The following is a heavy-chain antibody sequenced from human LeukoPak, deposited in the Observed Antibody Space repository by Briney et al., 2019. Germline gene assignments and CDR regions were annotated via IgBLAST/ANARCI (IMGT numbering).Heavy chain of an antibody. D-gene: IGHD5/OR15-5a*01. J-gene: IGHJ4*02. CDR3: ARGWISGDVSEYYFEI. Sequence: ASVKVSCKASGYTFTSYDINWVRQAPGQGLECMGWMGARHGYTGSAQRFQGRITMTRDTSISTAYMELSSLTSDDTAVYYCARGWISGDVSEYYFEIWGRGTLVTVSS. CDR1: GYTFTSYD. CDR2: MGARHGYT. V-gene: IGHV1-8*01.